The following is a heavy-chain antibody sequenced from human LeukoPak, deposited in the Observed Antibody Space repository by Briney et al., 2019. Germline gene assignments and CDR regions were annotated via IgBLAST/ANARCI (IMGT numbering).Heavy chain of an antibody. V-gene: IGHV4-59*01. CDR2: IYYSGST. D-gene: IGHD4-23*01. J-gene: IGHJ4*02. Sequence: SETLSLTCTVSGGSISTYYWSWIRQPPGKGLEWIGYIYYSGSTNYNPSLKSRVTTSVDTSKNQFSLKLSSVTAADTAVYYCARDTGTVVDYWGQGTLVTV. CDR3: ARDTGTVVDY. CDR1: GGSISTYY.